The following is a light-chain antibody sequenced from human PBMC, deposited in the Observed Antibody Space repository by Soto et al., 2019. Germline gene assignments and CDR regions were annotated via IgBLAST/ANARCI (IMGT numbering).Light chain of an antibody. Sequence: EIVLTQSPGTLSLSPGERATLSCRASQNVDSYLTWYQQKPCQAPRLLIYDLSKRATGIPVRFSGSGSGTDFTLTISSLEPEDVAIYYCQQRRNWPLTFGGGTKVEIK. J-gene: IGKJ4*01. V-gene: IGKV3-11*01. CDR2: DLS. CDR1: QNVDSY. CDR3: QQRRNWPLT.